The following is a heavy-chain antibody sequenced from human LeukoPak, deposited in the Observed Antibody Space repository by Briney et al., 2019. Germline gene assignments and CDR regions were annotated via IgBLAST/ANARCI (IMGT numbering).Heavy chain of an antibody. CDR3: ASGPKGGEMATIAALDY. D-gene: IGHD5-24*01. CDR1: GFTVSSNY. Sequence: GGSLRLSCAASGFTVSSNYMSWVRQAPGKGLEWVSVIYSGGSTYYADSVKGRFTISRDNSKNTLYLQTNSLRAEDTAVYYCASGPKGGEMATIAALDYWGQGTLVTVSS. J-gene: IGHJ4*02. V-gene: IGHV3-53*01. CDR2: IYSGGST.